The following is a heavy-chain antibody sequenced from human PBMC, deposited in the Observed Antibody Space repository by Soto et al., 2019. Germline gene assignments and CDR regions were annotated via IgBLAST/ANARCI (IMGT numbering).Heavy chain of an antibody. CDR3: SRGVHGGNSNGSFDI. CDR1: GFTFSSYG. J-gene: IGHJ3*02. CDR2: IWYDGSNK. V-gene: IGHV3-33*01. D-gene: IGHD2-21*02. Sequence: PGGSLSLSCAASGFTFSSYGMHGVRQAPGKGLVWVAVIWYDGSNKYYADSVKGRFTISRDNSQNTQYLQMNRLRPEDPSEYYCSRGVHGGNSNGSFDIWGQGTMVTVSS.